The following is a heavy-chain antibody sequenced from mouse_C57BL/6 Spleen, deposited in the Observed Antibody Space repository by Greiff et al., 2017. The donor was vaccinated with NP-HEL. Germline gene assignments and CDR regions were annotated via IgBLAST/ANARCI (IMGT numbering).Heavy chain of an antibody. Sequence: EVKLMESGAELVKPGASVKLSCTASGFNIKDYYMHWVKQRTEQGLEWIGRIDPEDGETKYAPKFQGKATITADTSSNTAYLQLSSLTSEDTAVYYCARGATVVAGGYAMDYWGQGTSVTVSS. CDR3: ARGATVVAGGYAMDY. J-gene: IGHJ4*01. V-gene: IGHV14-2*01. CDR2: IDPEDGET. CDR1: GFNIKDYY. D-gene: IGHD1-1*01.